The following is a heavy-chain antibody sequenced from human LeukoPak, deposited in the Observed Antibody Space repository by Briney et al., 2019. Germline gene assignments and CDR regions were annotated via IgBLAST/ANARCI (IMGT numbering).Heavy chain of an antibody. J-gene: IGHJ3*02. V-gene: IGHV3-30*04. Sequence: PGGSLRLSCAASGFTFSSYAMHWVRQAPGKGLEWVAVISYDGSNKYYADSVKGRFTISRDNSKNTLYLQMNSLRAEDTAVYYCAKDRGALGLDAFDIWGQGTMVTVSS. D-gene: IGHD3-10*01. CDR1: GFTFSSYA. CDR2: ISYDGSNK. CDR3: AKDRGALGLDAFDI.